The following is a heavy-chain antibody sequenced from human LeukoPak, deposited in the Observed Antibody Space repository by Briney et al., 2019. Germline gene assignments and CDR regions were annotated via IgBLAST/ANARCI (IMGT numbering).Heavy chain of an antibody. CDR1: GFTFSTYW. Sequence: GGSLRLSCTASGFTFSTYWINWVRQSPGKGLVWVALINGDGSTTTHADSVKGRFTISRDNSKNTLYLQMNSLRAEDTAVYYCAKDSSGWYPNYYFDYWGQGTLVTVSS. J-gene: IGHJ4*02. V-gene: IGHV3-74*03. CDR2: INGDGSTT. D-gene: IGHD6-19*01. CDR3: AKDSSGWYPNYYFDY.